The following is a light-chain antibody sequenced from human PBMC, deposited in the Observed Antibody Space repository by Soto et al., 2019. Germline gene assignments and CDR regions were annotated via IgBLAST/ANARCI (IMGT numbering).Light chain of an antibody. CDR1: QSVSSSY. J-gene: IGKJ5*01. V-gene: IGKV3-20*01. CDR3: QQYGSPIT. Sequence: EIVLTQSPGTLSLSPGERATLSCRASQSVSSSYLAWYQQKPGQAPRLLIYGASSRATGIPDRFSGSGSGTDCTRTISRLEPEDFAVYYCQQYGSPITFGQGTRLEIK. CDR2: GAS.